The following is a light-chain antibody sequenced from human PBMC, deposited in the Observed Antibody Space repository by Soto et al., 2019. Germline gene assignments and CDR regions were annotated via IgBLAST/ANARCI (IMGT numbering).Light chain of an antibody. V-gene: IGLV1-40*01. J-gene: IGLJ1*01. CDR2: GNS. CDR1: SSNIGAHYD. CDR3: QSYDNSLSVYV. Sequence: HSVRTQPPSVSGAPGQGVTISCTGSSSNIGAHYDVHWYQQLPGTAPKLLIYGNSNRPSGVPDRFSGSKSGTSASLAITGLQAEDEADYYCQSYDNSLSVYVFGTGTKVTVL.